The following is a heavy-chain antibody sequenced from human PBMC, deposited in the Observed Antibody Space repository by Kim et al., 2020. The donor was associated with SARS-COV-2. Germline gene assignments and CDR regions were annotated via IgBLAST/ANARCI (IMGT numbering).Heavy chain of an antibody. CDR1: GFTFSSYS. Sequence: GGSLRLSCAASGFTFSSYSMNWVRQAPGKGLEWVSSISSSSSYIYYADSVKGRFTISRDNAKNSLYLQMNSLRAEDTAVYYCARDPKPYCSGGSCYSGSYYFDYWGQGTLVTVSS. V-gene: IGHV3-21*01. D-gene: IGHD2-15*01. J-gene: IGHJ4*02. CDR3: ARDPKPYCSGGSCYSGSYYFDY. CDR2: ISSSSSYI.